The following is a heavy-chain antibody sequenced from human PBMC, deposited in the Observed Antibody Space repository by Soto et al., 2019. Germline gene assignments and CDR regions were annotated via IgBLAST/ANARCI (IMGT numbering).Heavy chain of an antibody. CDR3: ARGSVITIESGRFDP. CDR1: GYTFTSYY. Sequence: QVQLVQSGAEVKKPGASVKVSCKASGYTFTSYYMHWVRQAPGQGLEWMGIINPSGGSTSYAQKFQGRVTMTRDTSTSTVYMELSSLRSEDTAVYYCARGSVITIESGRFDPWGQGTLVTVSS. CDR2: INPSGGST. D-gene: IGHD2-21*01. V-gene: IGHV1-46*01. J-gene: IGHJ5*02.